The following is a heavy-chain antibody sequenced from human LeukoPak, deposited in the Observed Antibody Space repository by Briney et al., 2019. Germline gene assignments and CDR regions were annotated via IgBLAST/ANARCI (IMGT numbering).Heavy chain of an antibody. CDR1: GITFSDYV. J-gene: IGHJ4*02. Sequence: GGSLRLSCSASGITFSDYVMYWVRQAPGKGLEYVSAISSNGGTTYYADSVKGRFTISRDNSKNTLYLQMRSLRAEDTAVYYCVNNYGSGSRYFDYWGQGTLVTVSS. D-gene: IGHD3-10*01. CDR2: ISSNGGTT. CDR3: VNNYGSGSRYFDY. V-gene: IGHV3-64D*09.